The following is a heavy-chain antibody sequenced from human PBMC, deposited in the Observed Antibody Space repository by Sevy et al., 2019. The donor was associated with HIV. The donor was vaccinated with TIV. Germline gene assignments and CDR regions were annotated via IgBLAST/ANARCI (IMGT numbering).Heavy chain of an antibody. CDR2: INLDGRET. D-gene: IGHD3-10*01. CDR1: GFTFGSFW. Sequence: GGPLILSCAASGFTFGSFWLTWFRQAPGKGLECLATINLDGRETFYVDSVKGRFTISRHNPRKSVYLQMTSLSAEDTAVYYCARLFYGSADYWGQGTLVTVSS. CDR3: ARLFYGSADY. V-gene: IGHV3-7*01. J-gene: IGHJ4*02.